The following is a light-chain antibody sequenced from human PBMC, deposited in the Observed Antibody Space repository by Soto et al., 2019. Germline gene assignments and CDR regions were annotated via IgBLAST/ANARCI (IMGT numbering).Light chain of an antibody. CDR3: QQYHDYSPWT. Sequence: DIQMTQSPSTLSAFVGDRVTITCRASQSINTWLAWYQQKPGKAPKLLIYKASTLESGVPSRFSGSTSGTEFTLTISSLQPDDFATYYCQQYHDYSPWTFGQGTTVEMK. J-gene: IGKJ1*01. CDR1: QSINTW. CDR2: KAS. V-gene: IGKV1-5*03.